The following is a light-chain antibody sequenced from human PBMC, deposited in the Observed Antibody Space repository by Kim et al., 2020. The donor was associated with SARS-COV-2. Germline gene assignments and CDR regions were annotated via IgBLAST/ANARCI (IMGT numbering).Light chain of an antibody. CDR3: QQDNGY. CDR1: QSISTW. CDR2: GAS. V-gene: IGKV1-5*01. J-gene: IGKJ4*01. Sequence: STLSASVGDRVTITCRASQSISTWLAWYQQKPGKAPKLLIYGASSLEGGVPSRFSGSGSGTVFTLTISSLQPDDFATYYCQQDNGYFGGGTKVEI.